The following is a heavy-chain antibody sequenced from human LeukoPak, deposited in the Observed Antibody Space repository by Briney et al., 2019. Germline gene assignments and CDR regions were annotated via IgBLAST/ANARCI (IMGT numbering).Heavy chain of an antibody. CDR2: ISAYNGNT. V-gene: IGHV1-18*01. D-gene: IGHD3-3*01. CDR3: ARDSRGSGYYDYFDY. J-gene: IGHJ4*02. Sequence: GASVKVSCKASGYTFTSYGISWVRQAPGQGLEWMGWISAYNGNTNYAQKLQGRVTMTTGTSTSTAYMELRSLRSDDTAVYYCARDSRGSGYYDYFDYWGQGTLVTISS. CDR1: GYTFTSYG.